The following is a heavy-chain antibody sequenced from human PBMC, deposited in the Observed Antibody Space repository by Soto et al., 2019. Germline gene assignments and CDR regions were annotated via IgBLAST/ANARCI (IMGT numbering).Heavy chain of an antibody. CDR2: ISYDGSNK. Sequence: QVQLVESRGGVVQPGRSLRLSCAASGFTFSSYGMHWVRQAPGKGLEWVAVISYDGSNKYYADSVKGRFTISRDNSKNTLYLQMNSLRAENTAVYYCAKDREVEIVATGFRGQVTLVTVS. J-gene: IGHJ4*02. CDR3: AKDREVEIVATGF. D-gene: IGHD5-12*01. V-gene: IGHV3-30*18. CDR1: GFTFSSYG.